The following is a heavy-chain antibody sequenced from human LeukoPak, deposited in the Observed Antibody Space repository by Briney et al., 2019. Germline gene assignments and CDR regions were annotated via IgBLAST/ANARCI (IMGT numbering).Heavy chain of an antibody. CDR3: ARGDITIFGVVHIPYYFDY. V-gene: IGHV3-11*04. Sequence: PGGSLRLSCAASGFTFSDYYMSWIRQAPGKGLEWVSYISSSGSIIYYADAVKGRFTISRDNAKNSLYLQMNSLRAEDTAVYYCARGDITIFGVVHIPYYFDYWGQGTLVTVSS. J-gene: IGHJ4*02. D-gene: IGHD3-3*01. CDR2: ISSSGSII. CDR1: GFTFSDYY.